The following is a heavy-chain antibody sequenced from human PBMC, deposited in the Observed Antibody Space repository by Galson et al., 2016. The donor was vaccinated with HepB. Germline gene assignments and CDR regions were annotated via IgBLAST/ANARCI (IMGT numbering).Heavy chain of an antibody. CDR1: GFSLSASGVG. CDR3: AHSFSSSFSRLSINILGY. Sequence: PALVTPTQTLTLTCTFSGFSLSASGVGVGWIRQPPGKALEWPAPIYWDDAKRYRPSLKSSRTTTKDTSKNQVVLTMTHMDPMDTATYYCAHSFSSSFSRLSINILGYGGRGAVVTVSS. V-gene: IGHV2-5*02. J-gene: IGHJ2*01. D-gene: IGHD6-13*01. CDR2: IYWDDAK.